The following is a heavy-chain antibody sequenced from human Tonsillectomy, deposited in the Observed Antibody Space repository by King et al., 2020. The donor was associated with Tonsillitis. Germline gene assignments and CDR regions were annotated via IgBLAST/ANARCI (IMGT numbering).Heavy chain of an antibody. CDR3: ARDEYRAARVNVFDI. CDR2: ISSTGSII. D-gene: IGHD6-6*01. CDR1: GFTFSDYY. J-gene: IGHJ3*02. V-gene: IGHV3-11*01. Sequence: VQLVESGGGLVKPGGSLRLSCAASGFTFSDYYMSWIRQAPGKGLEWVSHISSTGSIIYYVDYVKGRITISRDNVKNSQYLQKNSLRAEDTAVYYCARDEYRAARVNVFDIWGQGTRVTVSS.